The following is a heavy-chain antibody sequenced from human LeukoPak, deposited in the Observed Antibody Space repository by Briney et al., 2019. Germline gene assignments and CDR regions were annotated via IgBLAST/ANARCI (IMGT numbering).Heavy chain of an antibody. CDR3: ARYPLSYSSNWHYYFDY. CDR2: MRVSNGNT. D-gene: IGHD6-13*01. CDR1: GYTFTSYG. J-gene: IGHJ4*02. V-gene: IGHV1-18*01. Sequence: ASVKVSCKASGYTFTSYGVSWVRQAPGQGLEWMGWMRVSNGNTNNAQKLQGRVTMTTDTSTSKAYMELRSLRSDDTAVYYCARYPLSYSSNWHYYFDYWGQGTLLTVSS.